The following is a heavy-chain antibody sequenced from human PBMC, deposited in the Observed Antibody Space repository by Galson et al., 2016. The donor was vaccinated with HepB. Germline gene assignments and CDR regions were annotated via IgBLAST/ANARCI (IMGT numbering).Heavy chain of an antibody. CDR2: IGGSGSST. CDR3: SKDMAGTTTYYDFCSADY. D-gene: IGHD3-3*01. CDR1: GFTFSSYA. Sequence: SLRLSCAASGFTFSSYAMSWVRQAPGKGLEWVSSIGGSGSSTYYADSVKGRFTISRDNSKNTLYLRMNSLRAEDTAVYYCSKDMAGTTTYYDFCSADYWGQGSLVTVSS. J-gene: IGHJ4*02. V-gene: IGHV3-23*01.